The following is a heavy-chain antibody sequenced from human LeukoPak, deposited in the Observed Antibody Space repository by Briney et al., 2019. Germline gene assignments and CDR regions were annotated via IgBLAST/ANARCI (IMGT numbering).Heavy chain of an antibody. J-gene: IGHJ4*02. D-gene: IGHD3-22*01. CDR1: GGTFSSYA. CDR3: ARGDYYDSSGYYSTFDY. CDR2: IIPIFGTA. Sequence: SVKVSCKASGGTFSSYAISWVRQAPGQGLEWMGGIIPIFGTANYAQTFQGRVTITADESTSTAYMELSSLRSEDTAVYYCARGDYYDSSGYYSTFDYWGQGTLVTVSS. V-gene: IGHV1-69*13.